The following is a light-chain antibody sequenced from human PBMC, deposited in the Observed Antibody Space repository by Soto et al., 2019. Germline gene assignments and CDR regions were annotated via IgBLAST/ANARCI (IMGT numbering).Light chain of an antibody. V-gene: IGKV1-5*01. Sequence: DIQMTQSPTTLSESVGDRVIITCRASQRMSAWLAWYQQKPGKAPKLLIYDASSLENGVPSRFSGSGSGTEFTITISSLQPDDFATYYCQQYDTYPWTFGQGTKVDIK. CDR3: QQYDTYPWT. CDR1: QRMSAW. J-gene: IGKJ1*01. CDR2: DAS.